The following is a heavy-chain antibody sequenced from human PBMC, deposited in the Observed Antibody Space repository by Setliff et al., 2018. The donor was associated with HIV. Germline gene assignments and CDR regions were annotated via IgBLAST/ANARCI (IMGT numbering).Heavy chain of an antibody. V-gene: IGHV3-30*04. D-gene: IGHD4-4*01. J-gene: IGHJ6*02. CDR1: GFTFSSYA. CDR3: ARDTGYSITPTYYYYGMDV. CDR2: ISYDGSNK. Sequence: QSGGSLRLSCAASGFTFSSYAMHWVRQAPGKGLEWVAVISYDGSNKYYADSVKGRFTISRDNSKNTLYLQMNSLRAEDTAVYYCARDTGYSITPTYYYYGMDVWGQGTTVTVSS.